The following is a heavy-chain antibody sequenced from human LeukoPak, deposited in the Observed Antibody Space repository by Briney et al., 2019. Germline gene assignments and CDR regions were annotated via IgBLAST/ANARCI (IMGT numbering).Heavy chain of an antibody. Sequence: ASVTVSCKASGYTFTGYYMHWVRQAPGQGLEGMGWIDPNSGGTNYAQKFQGWVTMTRDTSISTAYMELSRLRSDDTAVYYCARWSTMVRGVIITWGAFDIWGQGTMVTVSS. J-gene: IGHJ3*02. CDR1: GYTFTGYY. D-gene: IGHD3-10*01. CDR2: IDPNSGGT. CDR3: ARWSTMVRGVIITWGAFDI. V-gene: IGHV1-2*04.